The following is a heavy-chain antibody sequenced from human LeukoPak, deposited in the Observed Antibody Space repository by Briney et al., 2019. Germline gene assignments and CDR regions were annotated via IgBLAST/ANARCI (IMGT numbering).Heavy chain of an antibody. V-gene: IGHV3-21*01. CDR2: ISSSSSYI. CDR1: GFTFSSYS. CDR3: ARNSNWNDEDYFDY. Sequence: GGSLRLSCAASGFTFSSYSMNWVRQAPGKGLEWVSSISSSSSYIYYADSVKGRFTISRGNAKNSLYLQMNSLRAEDTAVYYCARNSNWNDEDYFDYWGQGTLVTVSS. D-gene: IGHD1-1*01. J-gene: IGHJ4*02.